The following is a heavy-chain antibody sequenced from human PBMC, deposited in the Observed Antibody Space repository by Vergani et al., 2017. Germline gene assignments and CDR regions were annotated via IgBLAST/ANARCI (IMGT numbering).Heavy chain of an antibody. CDR2: IIPILGIA. V-gene: IGHV1-69*04. Sequence: QVQLVQSGAEVKKPGSSVKVSCKASGGTFSSYAISWVRQAPGQGLEWMGRIIPILGIANYAQKFQGRVTITADKSTSTAYMELSSLRSEDTAVYYCARHPMVWVDCSSTSCYGRWGNYFDYWGQGTLVTVSS. CDR3: ARHPMVWVDCSSTSCYGRWGNYFDY. D-gene: IGHD2-2*01. J-gene: IGHJ4*02. CDR1: GGTFSSYA.